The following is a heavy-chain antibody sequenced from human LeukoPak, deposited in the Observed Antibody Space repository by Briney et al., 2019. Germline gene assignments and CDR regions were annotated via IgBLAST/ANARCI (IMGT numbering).Heavy chain of an antibody. Sequence: PGGSLRLSCAASGFSFSSYGMHWVRQAPGKGLEWVAVISYDGSNKYYTDSVKGRFTVSRDNSKKTLNLQMNSLRDEDTAVYYCARDTEIKAVAGIFYWGRGTLVTVSS. CDR3: ARDTEIKAVAGIFY. CDR2: ISYDGSNK. V-gene: IGHV3-30*03. D-gene: IGHD6-19*01. J-gene: IGHJ4*02. CDR1: GFSFSSYG.